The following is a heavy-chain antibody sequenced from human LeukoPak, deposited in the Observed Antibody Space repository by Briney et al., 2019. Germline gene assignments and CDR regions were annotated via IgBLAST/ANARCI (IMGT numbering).Heavy chain of an antibody. CDR3: ARGGYYGSGRQYFDY. J-gene: IGHJ4*02. Sequence: GRSLRLSCAASGFTFSISAMNWVRQAPGKGLEWVSAIIGSGGSTYYADSVKGRFTVSRDNSKNTLYLQMNSLRAEDTAVYYCARGGYYGSGRQYFDYWGQGTLVTVSS. CDR1: GFTFSISA. CDR2: IIGSGGST. D-gene: IGHD3-10*01. V-gene: IGHV3-23*01.